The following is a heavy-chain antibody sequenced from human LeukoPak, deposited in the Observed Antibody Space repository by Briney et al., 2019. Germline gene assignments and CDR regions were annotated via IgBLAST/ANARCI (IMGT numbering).Heavy chain of an antibody. V-gene: IGHV1-3*01. CDR2: INAGNGNT. D-gene: IGHD2-8*01. CDR1: GYTFTSYA. Sequence: VASVKVSCKASGYTFTSYAMHWVRQAPGQRLEWMGWINAGNGNTKYSQKFQGRVTITRDTSASTAYMELSSLKSEDTAVYYCARSFNGAYYYYYGMDVWGQGTTVTVSS. J-gene: IGHJ6*02. CDR3: ARSFNGAYYYYYGMDV.